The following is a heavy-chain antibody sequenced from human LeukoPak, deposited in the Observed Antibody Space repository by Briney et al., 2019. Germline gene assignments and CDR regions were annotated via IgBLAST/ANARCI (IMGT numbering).Heavy chain of an antibody. CDR2: IYSGGRT. Sequence: GGSLRLSCAASGFTVSSNYMSWVRQAPGKGLEWVSFIYSGGRTYYADSVKGRFTISRDNPKNTLYLQMNSLRAEDTAVYYCARDPGATDPYFDYWGQGTLVTVSS. J-gene: IGHJ4*02. D-gene: IGHD1-26*01. CDR1: GFTVSSNY. CDR3: ARDPGATDPYFDY. V-gene: IGHV3-66*01.